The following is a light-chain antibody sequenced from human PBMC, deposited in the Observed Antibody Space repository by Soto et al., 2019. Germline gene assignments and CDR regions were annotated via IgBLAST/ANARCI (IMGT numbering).Light chain of an antibody. CDR2: GAS. V-gene: IGKV3-20*01. CDR1: QSFTNGY. Sequence: EIVLTQSPGTLSLSPGERATLSCRASQSFTNGYLAWYQQKPGQAPRLLIHGASNRATGIPDRFIGRVSGTAFPLTTSIREPEGFAVYHLQQYCWTPATLGQGTKLEIK. CDR3: QQYCWTPAT. J-gene: IGKJ2*01.